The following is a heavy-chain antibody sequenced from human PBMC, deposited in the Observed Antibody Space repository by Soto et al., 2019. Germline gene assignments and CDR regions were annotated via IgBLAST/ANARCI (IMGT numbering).Heavy chain of an antibody. CDR3: ARPMGTTGLYKFYGMDV. CDR2: INPSGYST. CDR1: GYTFSRYY. D-gene: IGHD7-27*01. Sequence: QVQLVQSGAEVRKPGASVKVSCKASGYTFSRYYIYWVRQAPGQGPEWMGIINPSGYSTNYAQKFQGRVTMTRDTSTSTVYMELNSLTSEDTAVYYCARPMGTTGLYKFYGMDVWGQGTMVTVSS. J-gene: IGHJ6*02. V-gene: IGHV1-46*01.